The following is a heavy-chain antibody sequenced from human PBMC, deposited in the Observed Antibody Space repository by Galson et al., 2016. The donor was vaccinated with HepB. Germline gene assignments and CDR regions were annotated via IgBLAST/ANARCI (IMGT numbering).Heavy chain of an antibody. D-gene: IGHD6-19*01. CDR3: ARRGQWLPDY. Sequence: ETLSLTCTVSGVSISRNKYYWGWIRQPPGRGLEWIGSIYYSGTTYYNPSLKSRVTLSIDTSKNQFSLKLSSVTAADTAVYYCARRGQWLPDYWGQGTLGTVSS. V-gene: IGHV4-39*01. CDR2: IYYSGTT. J-gene: IGHJ4*02. CDR1: GVSISRNKYY.